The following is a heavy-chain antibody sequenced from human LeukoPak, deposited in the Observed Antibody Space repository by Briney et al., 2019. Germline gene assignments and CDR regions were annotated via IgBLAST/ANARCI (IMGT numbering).Heavy chain of an antibody. J-gene: IGHJ3*02. V-gene: IGHV1-18*01. CDR2: ISAYNGNT. CDR1: GYTFTSYG. CDR3: ARDKVAHDAFAI. Sequence: GASVKLSCKASGYTFTSYGISWVRQAPGQELEWVGWISAYNGNTNYAQKLQGRVTMTTDTSTSTAYMELRSLRSDDTAVYYCARDKVAHDAFAIRGERPIVSVSS. D-gene: IGHD5-12*01.